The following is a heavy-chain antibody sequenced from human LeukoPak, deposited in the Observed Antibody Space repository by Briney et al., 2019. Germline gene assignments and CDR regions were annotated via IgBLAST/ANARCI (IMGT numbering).Heavy chain of an antibody. CDR2: INSDGSST. CDR1: GFTFSSYW. V-gene: IGHV3-74*01. CDR3: ARGGVDDFWSGYYLFDY. J-gene: IGHJ4*02. D-gene: IGHD3-3*01. Sequence: GGSLRLSCAASGFTFSSYWMHWVRQAPGKGLVWVSRINSDGSSTSYADSVKGRFTTSRDNAKNTLYLQMNSLRAEDTAVYYCARGGVDDFWSGYYLFDYWGQGTLVTVSS.